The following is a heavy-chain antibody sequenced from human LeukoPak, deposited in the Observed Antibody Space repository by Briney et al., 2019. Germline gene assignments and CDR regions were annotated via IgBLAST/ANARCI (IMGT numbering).Heavy chain of an antibody. CDR1: GFTFSSYA. V-gene: IGHV3-23*01. J-gene: IGHJ4*02. Sequence: RGSLRLSCAASGFTFSSYAMSWVRQAPGKGLEWVSAISGSGGSTYYADSVKGRFTISRDNSKNTLYLQMNSLRAEDTAVYYCAKDAPGYYYDSSGYYPPFYYWGQGTLVTVSS. CDR3: AKDAPGYYYDSSGYYPPFYY. D-gene: IGHD3-22*01. CDR2: ISGSGGST.